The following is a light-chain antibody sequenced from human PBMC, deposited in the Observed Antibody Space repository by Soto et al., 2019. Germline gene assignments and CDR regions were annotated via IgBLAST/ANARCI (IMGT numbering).Light chain of an antibody. V-gene: IGLV2-14*01. CDR1: ISDIGGYNF. Sequence: QSALTQPASVSRSPGQSITISCTGTISDIGGYNFISWYQHHPGKAPKLVIYDVNNRPSGISYRFSGSKSGNTASLTISGLQAEDEADYYCASYTRTTTLVFGGGTKVTVL. CDR2: DVN. J-gene: IGLJ2*01. CDR3: ASYTRTTTLV.